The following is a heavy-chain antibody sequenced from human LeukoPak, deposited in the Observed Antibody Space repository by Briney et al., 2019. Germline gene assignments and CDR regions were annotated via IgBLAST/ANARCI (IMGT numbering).Heavy chain of an antibody. CDR3: ARFGVDYDMDV. CDR1: GGSISGHY. CDR2: IHYSGKA. Sequence: SETLSLTCTVSGGSISGHYWTWVRQPPGEGLEWIGQIHYSGKADYNPSLRSRITISVDTSKNEMSLKVTSVTAADTAVYYCARFGVDYDMDVWGQGTTVTVS. J-gene: IGHJ6*02. D-gene: IGHD3-16*01. V-gene: IGHV4-59*11.